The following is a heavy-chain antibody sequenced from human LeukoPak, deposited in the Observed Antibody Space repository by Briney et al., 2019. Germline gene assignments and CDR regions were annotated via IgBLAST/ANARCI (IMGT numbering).Heavy chain of an antibody. CDR1: GYTFTGYY. CDR3: ARTYYDFWSGYDYYYYMDV. Sequence: ASVKVSCKASGYTFTGYYMHWVRQAPGQGLEWMGWINPNSGGTNYAQKFQGRVTMTRDTPISTAYMELSRLRSDDTAVYYCARTYYDFWSGYDYYYYMDVWGKGTTVTVSS. D-gene: IGHD3-3*01. V-gene: IGHV1-2*02. J-gene: IGHJ6*03. CDR2: INPNSGGT.